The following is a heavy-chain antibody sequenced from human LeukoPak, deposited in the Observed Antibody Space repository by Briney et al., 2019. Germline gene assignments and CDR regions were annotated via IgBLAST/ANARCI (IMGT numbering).Heavy chain of an antibody. D-gene: IGHD3-22*01. J-gene: IGHJ4*02. Sequence: GGSLRLSCAASGFTFSSYAMSWIRQAPGKGLEWVSYISSSGSTIYYADSVKGRFTISRDYAKNSLYLQMNSLRAEDTAVYYCAKHRFESGGYHSTDWGQGTLVTVSS. CDR3: AKHRFESGGYHSTD. CDR2: ISSSGSTI. V-gene: IGHV3-11*01. CDR1: GFTFSSYA.